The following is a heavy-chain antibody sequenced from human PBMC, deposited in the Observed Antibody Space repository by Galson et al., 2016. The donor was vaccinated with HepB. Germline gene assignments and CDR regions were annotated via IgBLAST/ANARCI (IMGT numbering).Heavy chain of an antibody. CDR3: ATNREVDYYYGMDV. D-gene: IGHD1-14*01. J-gene: IGHJ6*01. Sequence: PGKGLEWVSLIYSGGATIYADSVKGRFTISRDTSKNTLSLQMNSLRVDDTAIYFCATNREVDYYYGMDVWSQGTTVTVSS. V-gene: IGHV3-53*01. CDR2: IYSGGAT.